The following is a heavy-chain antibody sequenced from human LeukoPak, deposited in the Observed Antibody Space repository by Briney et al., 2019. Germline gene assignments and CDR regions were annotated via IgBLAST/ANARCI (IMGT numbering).Heavy chain of an antibody. V-gene: IGHV4-4*07. D-gene: IGHD6-13*01. CDR3: AREGPNLYSSSWAPIPHYYYYGMDV. CDR1: GGSISSYY. Sequence: SETLSLTCTVSGGSISSYYWSWIRQPAGKGLEWIGRIYTSGSTNYNPSLKSRVTMSVDTSKNQFSLKLSSVTAADTAVYYCAREGPNLYSSSWAPIPHYYYYGMDVWGQGTTGTVSS. J-gene: IGHJ6*02. CDR2: IYTSGST.